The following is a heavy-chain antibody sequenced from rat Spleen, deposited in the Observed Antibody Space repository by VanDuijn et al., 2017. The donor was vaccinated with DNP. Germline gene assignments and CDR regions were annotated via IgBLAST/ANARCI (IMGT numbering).Heavy chain of an antibody. CDR3: ARSGYNTDYYHLGAY. V-gene: IGHV3-1*01. CDR1: GYSITSNY. Sequence: EVQLQESGPGLVKPSQSLSLTCSVTGYSITSNYWGWIRKFPGNKMEYIGHISYSGSTNYNPSLKSRISITRDTSKNQFFLQVNSVTTEDSATYYCARSGYNTDYYHLGAYWGQGTLVTVSS. D-gene: IGHD1-6*01. CDR2: ISYSGST. J-gene: IGHJ3*01.